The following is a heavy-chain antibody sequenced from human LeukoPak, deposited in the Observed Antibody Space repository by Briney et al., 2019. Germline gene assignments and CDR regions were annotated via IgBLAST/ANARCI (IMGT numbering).Heavy chain of an antibody. CDR1: GLSFNTCA. V-gene: IGHV3-23*01. CDR2: ISGGGRST. Sequence: GGSLRLSCAASGLSFNTCAMSWVRQAPGKGLEWVSTISGGGRSTDYADSVEGQFTISRDNSKNTLYLQMNSLRAEDTAVYYCARERYFDYWGQGTLVTVSS. CDR3: ARERYFDY. J-gene: IGHJ4*02.